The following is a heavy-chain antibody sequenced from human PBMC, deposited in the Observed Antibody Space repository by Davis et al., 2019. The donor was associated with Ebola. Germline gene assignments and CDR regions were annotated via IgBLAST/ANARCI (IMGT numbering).Heavy chain of an antibody. V-gene: IGHV3-7*01. CDR3: AKTYYDFWSGTYYYGMDV. J-gene: IGHJ6*02. CDR1: GFTFSSYW. CDR2: IKQDGSEK. D-gene: IGHD3-3*01. Sequence: GESLKISCAASGFTFSSYWMSWVRQAPGKGLEWVANIKQDGSEKYYVDSLKGRFTISRDNAKNLLSLQMNGLRAEDTAVYYCAKTYYDFWSGTYYYGMDVWGQGTTVTVSS.